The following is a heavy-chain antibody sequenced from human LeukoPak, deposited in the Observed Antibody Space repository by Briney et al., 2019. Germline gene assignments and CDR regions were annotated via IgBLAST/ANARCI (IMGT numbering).Heavy chain of an antibody. V-gene: IGHV3-30*18. CDR1: GFTFSSYG. Sequence: PGRSLRLSCAASGFTFSSYGMHSVRQAPGKGLEWVAVISYDGSNKYYADSVKGRFTISRDNSKNTLYLQMNSLRAEDTAVYYCAKDIPPYNWTNKYYYYGMDVWGQGTTVTVSS. D-gene: IGHD1-20*01. CDR3: AKDIPPYNWTNKYYYYGMDV. J-gene: IGHJ6*02. CDR2: ISYDGSNK.